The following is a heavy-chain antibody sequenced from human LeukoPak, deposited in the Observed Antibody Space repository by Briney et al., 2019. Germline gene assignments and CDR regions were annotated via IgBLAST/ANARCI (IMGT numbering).Heavy chain of an antibody. J-gene: IGHJ4*02. CDR3: ARGPYYYGSGSFPEIDY. D-gene: IGHD3-10*01. V-gene: IGHV3-7*01. CDR1: GFTFSSYW. Sequence: GGSLRLSCAASGFTFSSYWMSWVRQAPGKGLEWVANIKQDGSEKYYVDSVKGRFTISRDNAKNSLYLQMNSLRAEDTAVYYCARGPYYYGSGSFPEIDYWGQGTLVTVSS. CDR2: IKQDGSEK.